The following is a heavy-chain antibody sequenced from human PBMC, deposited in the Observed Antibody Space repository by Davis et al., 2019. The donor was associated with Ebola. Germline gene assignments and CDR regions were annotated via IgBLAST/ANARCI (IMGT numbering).Heavy chain of an antibody. CDR2: ISWNSGSI. CDR1: GFTFSSYS. V-gene: IGHV3-9*01. D-gene: IGHD6-19*01. CDR3: AKAYSSGWYGSDY. Sequence: SLKISCAASGFTFSSYSMNWVRQAPGKGLEWVSGISWNSGSIGYADSVKGRFTISRDNAKNSLYLQMNSLRAEDTALYYCAKAYSSGWYGSDYWGQGTLVTVSS. J-gene: IGHJ4*02.